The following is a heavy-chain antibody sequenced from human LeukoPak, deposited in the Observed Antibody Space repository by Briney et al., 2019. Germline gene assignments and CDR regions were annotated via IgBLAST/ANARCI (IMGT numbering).Heavy chain of an antibody. CDR2: IIPIFGTA. V-gene: IGHV1-69*13. J-gene: IGHJ1*01. CDR3: ARDLEPQTASPGGYYYDSSGYYSVEYFQH. D-gene: IGHD3-22*01. Sequence: SVKVSCKASGGTFSSYAIGWVRQAPGQGLEWMGGIIPIFGTANYAQKFQGRVTITADESTSTAYMELSSLRSEDTAVYYCARDLEPQTASPGGYYYDSSGYYSVEYFQHWGQGTLVTVSS. CDR1: GGTFSSYA.